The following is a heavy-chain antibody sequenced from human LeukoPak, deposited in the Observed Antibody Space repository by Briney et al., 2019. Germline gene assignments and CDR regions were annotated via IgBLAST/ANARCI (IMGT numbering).Heavy chain of an antibody. D-gene: IGHD3-10*01. Sequence: GASVKVSCKASGYTFTSYDINWVRQATGQGLEWIGWMNPNSGDTGYVQKFQGGVTMTRSTSISTAYMELSSLRSEDTAIYYCARGGFGSGSHFDYWGQGTLVTVSS. CDR1: GYTFTSYD. CDR3: ARGGFGSGSHFDY. J-gene: IGHJ4*02. V-gene: IGHV1-8*01. CDR2: MNPNSGDT.